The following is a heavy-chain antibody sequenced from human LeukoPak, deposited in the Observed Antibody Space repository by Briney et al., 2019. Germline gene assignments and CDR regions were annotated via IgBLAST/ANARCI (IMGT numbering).Heavy chain of an antibody. V-gene: IGHV3-11*05. CDR3: ARDREITMVRGVVDY. Sequence: GGSLRLSCAASGLTFSDYYMSWIRQAPGKGLEWVSYISSSSSYTNYADSVKGRFTISRDNAKNSLYLQMNSLRAEDTAVYYCARDREITMVRGVVDYWGQGTLVTVSS. D-gene: IGHD3-10*01. CDR1: GLTFSDYY. CDR2: ISSSSSYT. J-gene: IGHJ4*02.